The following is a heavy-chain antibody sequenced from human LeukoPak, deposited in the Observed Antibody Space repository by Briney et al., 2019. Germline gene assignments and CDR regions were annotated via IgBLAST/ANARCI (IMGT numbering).Heavy chain of an antibody. CDR1: GGSISSYY. Sequence: SETLSLTCTVSGGSISSYYWSWIRQPAGKGLEWIGRIYTSGSTNYNPSLKSRVTMSVDTSKNQFSLKLSSVTAADTAVYYCAKDQFITMIVVVPSGVDYWGQGTLVTVSS. V-gene: IGHV4-4*07. CDR2: IYTSGST. D-gene: IGHD3-22*01. CDR3: AKDQFITMIVVVPSGVDY. J-gene: IGHJ4*02.